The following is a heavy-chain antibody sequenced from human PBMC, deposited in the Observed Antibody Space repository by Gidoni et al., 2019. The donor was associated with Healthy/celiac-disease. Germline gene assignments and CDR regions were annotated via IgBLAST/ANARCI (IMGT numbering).Heavy chain of an antibody. J-gene: IGHJ4*02. V-gene: IGHV3-66*02. CDR2: IYSGGST. Sequence: EVQLVESGGGLVQPGGSLRLSCAASGFTVSSNYMSWVRQAPGKGLEWVSVIYSGGSTYYADSVKGRFTISRDNSKNTLYLQMNSLRAEDTAVYYCARDPRYYYDSSGYPGYWGQGTLVTVSS. D-gene: IGHD3-22*01. CDR1: GFTVSSNY. CDR3: ARDPRYYYDSSGYPGY.